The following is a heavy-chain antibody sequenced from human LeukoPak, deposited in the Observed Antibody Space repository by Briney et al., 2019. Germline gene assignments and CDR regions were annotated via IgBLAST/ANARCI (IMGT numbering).Heavy chain of an antibody. V-gene: IGHV3-30*02. CDR3: AKDFGYSYGVDY. Sequence: PGGSLRLSCAASGFTFSSYGMHWVRQAPGKGLEWVAFIRYDGSNKYYADSVKGRFTISRDNSKNTLYLQMNSLRAEDTAVYYCAKDFGYSYGVDYWGQGTLVTVSS. CDR1: GFTFSSYG. CDR2: IRYDGSNK. J-gene: IGHJ4*02. D-gene: IGHD5-18*01.